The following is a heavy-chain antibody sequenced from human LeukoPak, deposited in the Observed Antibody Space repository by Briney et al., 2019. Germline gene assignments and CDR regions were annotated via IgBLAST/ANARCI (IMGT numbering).Heavy chain of an antibody. Sequence: PGGSLRLSCAPSGFIVSSNYMNWVRQAPGKGLEWVSYISSSSSTIYYADSVKGRFTISRDNAKNSLYLQMNSLRAEDTAVYYCARGGYSYGWNDAFDIWGQGTMVTVSS. D-gene: IGHD5-18*01. V-gene: IGHV3-48*01. CDR3: ARGGYSYGWNDAFDI. CDR2: ISSSSSTI. CDR1: GFIVSSNY. J-gene: IGHJ3*02.